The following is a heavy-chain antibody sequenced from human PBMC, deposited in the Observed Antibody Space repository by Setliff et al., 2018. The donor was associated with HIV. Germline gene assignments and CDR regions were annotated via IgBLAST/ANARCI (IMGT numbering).Heavy chain of an antibody. D-gene: IGHD3-10*01. Sequence: PGESLKISCKGSGYSFPNYWIGWVRQMPGKGLEWMGIIYPDDSDTRYSPSFQGQVTISAGKSISTAYLQWSSLKASDTAMYYCARIWFGAQDAFDIWGQGTMVTVSS. CDR1: GYSFPNYW. CDR2: IYPDDSDT. V-gene: IGHV5-51*01. J-gene: IGHJ3*02. CDR3: ARIWFGAQDAFDI.